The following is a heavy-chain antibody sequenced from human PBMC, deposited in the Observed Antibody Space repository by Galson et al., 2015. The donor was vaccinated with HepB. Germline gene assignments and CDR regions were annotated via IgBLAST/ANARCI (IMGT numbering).Heavy chain of an antibody. CDR1: GYSFTSYW. CDR2: IYPGDSDT. D-gene: IGHD3-9*01. J-gene: IGHJ5*02. Sequence: QSGAEVKKPGESLKISCKGSGYSFTSYWIGWVRQMPGKGLEWMGIIYPGDSDTRYSPSFQGQATISADKSISTAYLQWSSLKASDTAMYYCARHRGYDILTGYYRGFDPWGQGTLVTVSS. CDR3: ARHRGYDILTGYYRGFDP. V-gene: IGHV5-51*01.